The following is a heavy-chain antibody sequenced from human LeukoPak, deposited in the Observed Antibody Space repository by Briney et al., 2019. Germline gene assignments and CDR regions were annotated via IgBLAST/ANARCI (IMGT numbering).Heavy chain of an antibody. CDR3: ARDGRGAVAGFDY. J-gene: IGHJ4*02. CDR1: GFTFSSYS. Sequence: QSGGSLRLSCAASGFTFSSYSMNWVRQAPGKGLEWVSYISSSSSTIYYADSVKGRFTISRDNAKNSPYLQMNSLRDEDTAVYYCARDGRGAVAGFDYWGQGTLVTVSS. D-gene: IGHD6-19*01. V-gene: IGHV3-48*02. CDR2: ISSSSSTI.